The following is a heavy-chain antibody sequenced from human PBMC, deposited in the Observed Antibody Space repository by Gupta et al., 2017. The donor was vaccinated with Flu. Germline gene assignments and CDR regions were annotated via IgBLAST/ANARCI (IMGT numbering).Heavy chain of an antibody. CDR1: GFTFENYA. CDR2: ISGGGVAT. Sequence: EVRLLESGGDLVRPGGSLRLSCRGFGFTFENYAMGWVRQTPGKGLEWVSGISGGGVATSRDSVRGRFIIFRDNSKDTVYLQMNSLTDEDSGLYYCVKDAMLGSGRFSSYQCWGRGTLVAVSS. CDR3: VKDAMLGSGRFSSYQC. V-gene: IGHV3-23*01. J-gene: IGHJ1*01. D-gene: IGHD3-10*02.